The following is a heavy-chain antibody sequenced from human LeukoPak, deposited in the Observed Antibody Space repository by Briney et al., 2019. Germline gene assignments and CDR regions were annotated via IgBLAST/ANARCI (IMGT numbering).Heavy chain of an antibody. V-gene: IGHV4-34*01. CDR3: ARRYGWAFDY. Sequence: PSETLSLTCAVYGGSFSGYSWNWIRQPPVKGLEWIGEINHSGGTNYNPSLKSRVTISVDTSKKQFSLKLSSVTAADTAVYYCARRYGWAFDYWGQGTLVTVSS. CDR1: GGSFSGYS. J-gene: IGHJ4*02. CDR2: INHSGGT. D-gene: IGHD6-19*01.